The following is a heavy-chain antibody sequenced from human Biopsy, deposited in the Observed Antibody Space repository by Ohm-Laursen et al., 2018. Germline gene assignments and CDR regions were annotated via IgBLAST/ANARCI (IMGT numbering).Heavy chain of an antibody. CDR2: ITPTGVT. CDR3: ARVGRAAPFDS. V-gene: IGHV4-4*07. D-gene: IGHD6-13*01. J-gene: IGHJ4*02. Sequence: TLSLTCSVSGGSIDFKYWTWIRQSADKGLEWIGRITPTGVTHYNPSLESRVTMSLDTSKNQFSLRLTSVTAADTAVYYCARVGRAAPFDSWGQGTLVTVSS. CDR1: GGSIDFKY.